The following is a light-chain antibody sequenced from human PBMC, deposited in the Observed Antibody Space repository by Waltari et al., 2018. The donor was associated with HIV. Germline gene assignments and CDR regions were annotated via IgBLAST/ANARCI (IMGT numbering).Light chain of an antibody. Sequence: QSVLTQPPSASGTPGQRVTISCSGSRSNIGSNNVNWYQQLPGTAPKLFIYSNNQRPSGVPDRFSCSKSGTSASLAISGLQSEDEADYYCSAWDDNVNALFGGGTRLTVV. CDR3: SAWDDNVNAL. J-gene: IGLJ2*01. CDR2: SNN. CDR1: RSNIGSNN. V-gene: IGLV1-44*01.